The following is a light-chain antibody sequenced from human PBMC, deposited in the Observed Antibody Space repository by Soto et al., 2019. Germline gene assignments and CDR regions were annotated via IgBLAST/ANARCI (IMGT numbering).Light chain of an antibody. J-gene: IGKJ4*01. CDR1: QSVSSIY. CDR3: QQFGSSLALT. V-gene: IGKV3-20*01. Sequence: EIVLTQSPGTLSLSPGERATLSCRASQSVSSIYLAWYQQKPGQAPRLLIYGASSRATGIPDRFSGSGSGTDFTLTISRLEPEDFAVYYCQQFGSSLALTFGGGTKVEIK. CDR2: GAS.